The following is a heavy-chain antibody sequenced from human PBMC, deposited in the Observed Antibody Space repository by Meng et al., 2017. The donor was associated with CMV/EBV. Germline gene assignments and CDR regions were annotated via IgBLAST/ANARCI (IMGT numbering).Heavy chain of an antibody. V-gene: IGHV2-5*02. CDR3: ARGGLRGFDY. Sequence: QTTATVAGSSPVAPTQTLTLPCPFSGFSLSTSGVGVGWIRQPPGKALEWLALIYWDDDKRYSPSLKSRLTITKDTSKNQVVLTMTNMDPVDTATYYCARGGLRGFDYWGQGTLVTVSS. D-gene: IGHD4-17*01. CDR2: IYWDDDK. CDR1: GFSLSTSGVG. J-gene: IGHJ4*02.